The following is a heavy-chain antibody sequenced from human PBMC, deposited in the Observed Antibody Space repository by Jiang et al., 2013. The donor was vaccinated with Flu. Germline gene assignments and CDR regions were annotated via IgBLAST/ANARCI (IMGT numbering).Heavy chain of an antibody. D-gene: IGHD3-10*01. CDR2: VIPILGIA. V-gene: IGHV1-69*04. Sequence: SGAEVKKPGSSVKVSCKTSGGTFNSSAFSWVRQAPGQGLEWMGRVIPILGIANYAQKFRGRVTITADKSTSTVYMDLSSLRSDDTAVYYCARDRRSMVTPGFDYWGQGTLVTVSS. CDR1: GGTFNSSA. J-gene: IGHJ4*02. CDR3: ARDRRSMVTPGFDY.